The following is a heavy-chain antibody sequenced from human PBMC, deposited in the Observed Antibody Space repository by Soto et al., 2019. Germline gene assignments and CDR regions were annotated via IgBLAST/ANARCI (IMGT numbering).Heavy chain of an antibody. CDR1: GYSFTSYW. Sequence: GESLKISCKGSGYSFTSYWISWVRQMPGKGLEWMGRIDPSDSYTNYSPSFQGHVTISADKSISTAYLQWSSLKASDTAMYYCARRGDVGYCSSTSRYLGGYYYYGMDVWGQGTTVTVSS. V-gene: IGHV5-10-1*01. D-gene: IGHD2-2*01. J-gene: IGHJ6*02. CDR2: IDPSDSYT. CDR3: ARRGDVGYCSSTSRYLGGYYYYGMDV.